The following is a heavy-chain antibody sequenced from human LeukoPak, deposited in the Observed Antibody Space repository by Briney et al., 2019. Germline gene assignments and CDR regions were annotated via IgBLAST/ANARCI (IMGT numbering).Heavy chain of an antibody. CDR2: ISSSSSYI. CDR1: GFTFSSYS. J-gene: IGHJ4*02. Sequence: PGGSLRLSCAASGFTFSSYSMNWVRQAPGKGLEWVSSISSSSSYIYYAAPVKGRFTLSRDNATNSLYLQMNSLRAEDTAVYYCAKAYQTAMAIFDYWGQGTLVTVSS. CDR3: AKAYQTAMAIFDY. D-gene: IGHD5-18*01. V-gene: IGHV3-21*01.